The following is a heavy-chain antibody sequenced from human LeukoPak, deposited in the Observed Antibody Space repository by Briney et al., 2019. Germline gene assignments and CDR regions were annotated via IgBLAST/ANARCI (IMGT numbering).Heavy chain of an antibody. CDR3: ARDYYDSSGYLITPRD. Sequence: GASVKVSCKASGYTFTSYGISWVRQAPGQGLEWMGWISAYNGNTNYAQKLQGRVTMTTDTSTSTAYMELRSLRSDDTAVYYCARDYYDSSGYLITPRDWGQGTLVTVSS. CDR2: ISAYNGNT. J-gene: IGHJ4*02. V-gene: IGHV1-18*01. D-gene: IGHD3-22*01. CDR1: GYTFTSYG.